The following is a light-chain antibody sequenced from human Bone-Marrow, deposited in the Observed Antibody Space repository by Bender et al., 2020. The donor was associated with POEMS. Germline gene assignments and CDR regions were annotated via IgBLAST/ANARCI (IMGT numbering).Light chain of an antibody. CDR1: GSNIGGYP. CDR3: ASFTRSTTLV. J-gene: IGLJ2*01. CDR2: TNN. V-gene: IGLV1-44*01. Sequence: QSVLTQPPSVSGTPGQRVTISCSGSGSNIGGYPVNWYQQLPGTAPRLLIYTNNERPSGVSYRFSGSKSGNTASLTISGLQADDEAEYFCASFTRSTTLVFGGGTKLTVL.